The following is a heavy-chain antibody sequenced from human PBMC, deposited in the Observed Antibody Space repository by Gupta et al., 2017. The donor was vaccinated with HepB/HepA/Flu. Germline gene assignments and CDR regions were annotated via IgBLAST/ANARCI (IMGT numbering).Heavy chain of an antibody. CDR1: GFTFSNYW. J-gene: IGHJ5*01. CDR3: ARDAHYESFSWFDS. V-gene: IGHV3-7*01. Sequence: EVQLVESGGGLVEHGGSLRLSCAASGFTFSNYWLLWFRQAPGMGLAWVANIKHDGSAIFYAGSVRGRFTISRDNAKNSVYLQMNSLRAEDTAVYYCARDAHYESFSWFDSWGQGTLVTVSS. D-gene: IGHD3-3*01. CDR2: IKHDGSAI.